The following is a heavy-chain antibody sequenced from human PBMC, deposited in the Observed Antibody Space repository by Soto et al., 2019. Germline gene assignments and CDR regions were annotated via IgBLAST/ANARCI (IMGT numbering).Heavy chain of an antibody. V-gene: IGHV4-30-4*01. D-gene: IGHD3-3*01. CDR1: GGSISSGEDY. CDR2: ISYSGST. J-gene: IGHJ6*02. CDR3: ARTSLTIFGPSNDYYGMGV. Sequence: SETLSLTCTVSGGSISSGEDYWSWIRQPPGKGLEWIGYISYSGSTHYSPSLKSRVSITVGTSKNQFSLNLASVSAEHTAVYYCARTSLTIFGPSNDYYGMGVWGLGPTVTVSS.